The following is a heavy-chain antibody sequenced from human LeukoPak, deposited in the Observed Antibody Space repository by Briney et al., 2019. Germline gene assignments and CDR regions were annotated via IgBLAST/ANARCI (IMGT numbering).Heavy chain of an antibody. CDR3: ARDELTYYDILTGYYRESMRFDP. V-gene: IGHV1-18*04. CDR1: GYPFTSYG. Sequence: SVKVSCKASGYPFTSYGISWVRQAPGQGLVWMGWISAYNGNTNYAQKLQGRVTMTTDTSTSTAYMELRSLRSDDTAVYYCARDELTYYDILTGYYRESMRFDPWGQGTLVTVSS. D-gene: IGHD3-9*01. CDR2: ISAYNGNT. J-gene: IGHJ5*02.